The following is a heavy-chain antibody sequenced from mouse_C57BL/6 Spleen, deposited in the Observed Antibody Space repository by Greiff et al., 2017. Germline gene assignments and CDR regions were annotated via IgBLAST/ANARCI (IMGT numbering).Heavy chain of an antibody. V-gene: IGHV5-6*02. J-gene: IGHJ4*01. D-gene: IGHD1-3*01. CDR3: ARRGNNDYAMDY. Sequence: EVKVVESGGDLVKPGGSLKLSCAASGFTFSSYGMSWVRQTPDKRLEWVATISSGGSYTYYPDRVKGRFTISRDNATNTLYLQLSRLKSEDTAMYYGARRGNNDYAMDYWGQGTSVTVSS. CDR2: ISSGGSYT. CDR1: GFTFSSYG.